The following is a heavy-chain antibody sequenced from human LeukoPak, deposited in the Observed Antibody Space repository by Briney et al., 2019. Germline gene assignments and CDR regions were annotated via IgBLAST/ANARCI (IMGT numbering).Heavy chain of an antibody. Sequence: PSETLSLTCTVSGGSISSSSYYWGWIRQPPGKGLEWIGSIYYSGSTYYNPSLKSRVTISVDTSKNQLSLKLSSVTAAHTAVYYCARHIVATITGVDYWGQGTLVTVSS. CDR1: GGSISSSSYY. CDR2: IYYSGST. CDR3: ARHIVATITGVDY. V-gene: IGHV4-39*01. J-gene: IGHJ4*02. D-gene: IGHD5-12*01.